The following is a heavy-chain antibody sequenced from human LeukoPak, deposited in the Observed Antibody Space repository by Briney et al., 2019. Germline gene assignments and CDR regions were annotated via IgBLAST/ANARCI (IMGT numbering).Heavy chain of an antibody. J-gene: IGHJ4*02. V-gene: IGHV1-69*05. D-gene: IGHD3-10*01. CDR3: AKDRSYGSGSYWLDFDY. CDR1: GGTFSSYA. CDR2: IIPIFGTA. Sequence: ASVKVSCKASGGTFSSYAISWVRQAPGQGLEWMGGIIPIFGTANYAQKFQGRVTITTDESTSTAYMELSSLRAEDTALYYCAKDRSYGSGSYWLDFDYWGQGTLVTVSS.